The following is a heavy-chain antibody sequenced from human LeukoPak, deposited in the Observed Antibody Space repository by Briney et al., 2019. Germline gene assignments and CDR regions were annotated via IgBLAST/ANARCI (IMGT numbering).Heavy chain of an antibody. D-gene: IGHD3-22*01. V-gene: IGHV4-59*01. J-gene: IGHJ5*02. CDR2: IYYSGMT. Sequence: SETLSLTCSVSGGSINKNYWSWVRQPPGKGLEWIGYIYYSGMTNYNPSLKSRFTISVDTSKNQFSLKLSSVTAADTAVYYCAKYTSSGWNWFDPWGQGTLVTVSS. CDR3: AKYTSSGWNWFDP. CDR1: GGSINKNY.